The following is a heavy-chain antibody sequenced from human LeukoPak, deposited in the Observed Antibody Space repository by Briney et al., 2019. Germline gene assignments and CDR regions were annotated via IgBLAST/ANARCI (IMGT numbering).Heavy chain of an antibody. CDR2: FKTKYNQV. D-gene: IGHD4-11*01. CDR3: ARSVPDYTRFDY. CDR1: GFTFSDYA. V-gene: IGHV3-23*05. Sequence: GGSLRLSCVASGFTFSDYAMNWVRQAPGKGLEWVSTFKTKYNQVYYAESVRGRFTISTDNSKNTVYLQMNSLRAEDTALYYCARSVPDYTRFDYWGQGALVAVSS. J-gene: IGHJ4*02.